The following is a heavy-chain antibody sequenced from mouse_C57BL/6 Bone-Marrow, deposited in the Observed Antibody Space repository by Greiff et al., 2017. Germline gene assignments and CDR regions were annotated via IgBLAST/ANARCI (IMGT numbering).Heavy chain of an antibody. CDR2: IYPGSGST. CDR1: GYTFTSYW. V-gene: IGHV1-55*01. CDR3: ASPPLHPRRYFDV. J-gene: IGHJ1*03. Sequence: VQLQQPGAELVKPGASVKMSCKASGYTFTSYWITWVKQRPGQGLEWIGDIYPGSGSTNYNEKFKSKAILTVDTSSSTAYTQLSSLTSEDSAVYYYASPPLHPRRYFDVWGTGTTVTVSS.